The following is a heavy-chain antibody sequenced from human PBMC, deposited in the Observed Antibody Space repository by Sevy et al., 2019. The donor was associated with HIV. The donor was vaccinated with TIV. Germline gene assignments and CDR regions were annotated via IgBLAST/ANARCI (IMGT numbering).Heavy chain of an antibody. CDR2: ISDSGGST. CDR3: ERRPDFGRVIPTGVMDV. J-gene: IGHJ6*02. D-gene: IGHD3-3*01. CDR1: GFTFSTYA. V-gene: IGHV3-23*01. Sequence: GGSLRLSCAASGFTFSTYAMSWVRQTPGKGLQWVSVISDSGGSTYYADSVKGRFTISRDNSKNPMYLQMNSLRAEDTAVYYCERRPDFGRVIPTGVMDVWGQGSAVTVSS.